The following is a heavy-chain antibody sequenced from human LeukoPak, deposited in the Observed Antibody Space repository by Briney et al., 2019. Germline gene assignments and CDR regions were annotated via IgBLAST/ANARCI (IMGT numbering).Heavy chain of an antibody. CDR3: ATEIVDAYYFVS. Sequence: ASVKVSCKASVYGFTNHHVHWMRQAPGQGLEGMGIIYANAGDTRFAQKFQGRATMTRDTSTTTVYMDLSTLRSEDTAVYFCATEIVDAYYFVSWGQGNLWTVSS. V-gene: IGHV1-46*01. CDR1: VYGFTNHH. J-gene: IGHJ4*02. D-gene: IGHD2/OR15-2a*01. CDR2: IYANAGDT.